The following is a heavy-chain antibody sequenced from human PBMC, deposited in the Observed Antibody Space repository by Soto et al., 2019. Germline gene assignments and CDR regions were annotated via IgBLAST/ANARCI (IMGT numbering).Heavy chain of an antibody. D-gene: IGHD3-22*01. CDR1: GYSISSSYY. CDR3: ARGMYYYDSSGYHDFDY. CDR2: IYTSGST. Sequence: SETLSLTCAVSGYSISSSYYWSWIRQPAGKGLEWIWRIYTSGSTNYNPSLKSRVTMSVDTSKNQFSLKLSSVTAADTAVYYCARGMYYYDSSGYHDFDYWGQGTLVTVSS. J-gene: IGHJ4*02. V-gene: IGHV4-4*07.